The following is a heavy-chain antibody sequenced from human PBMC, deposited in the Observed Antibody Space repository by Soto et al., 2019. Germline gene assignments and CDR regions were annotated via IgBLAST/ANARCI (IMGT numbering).Heavy chain of an antibody. CDR2: IYYSGST. V-gene: IGHV4-59*01. CDR1: GGSISSYY. D-gene: IGHD1-1*01. CDR3: AREPATAKPEGVDF. J-gene: IGHJ4*02. Sequence: SETLSLTCTVSGGSISSYYWSWIRQPPGKGLEWIGYIYYSGSTNYNPSLKSRVTISVDTSKNQFSLKLSRLRSGDTAVYYCAREPATAKPEGVDFWGQGTLVTVSS.